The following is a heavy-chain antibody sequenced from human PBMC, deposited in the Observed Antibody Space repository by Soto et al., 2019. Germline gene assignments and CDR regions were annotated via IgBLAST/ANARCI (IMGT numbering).Heavy chain of an antibody. D-gene: IGHD1-26*01. Sequence: XSVKFSFKASGYTFTSYDINWVRQATGQGLEWMGWMNPNSGNTGYAQKFQGRVTMTRNTSISTAYMELSSLRSEDTAVYYCARGELLSIYYYYGMDVWGQGTTVTVSS. CDR2: MNPNSGNT. CDR3: ARGELLSIYYYYGMDV. V-gene: IGHV1-8*01. CDR1: GYTFTSYD. J-gene: IGHJ6*02.